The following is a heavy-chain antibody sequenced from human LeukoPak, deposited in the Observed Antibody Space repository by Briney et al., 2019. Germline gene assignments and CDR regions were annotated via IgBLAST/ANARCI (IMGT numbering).Heavy chain of an antibody. Sequence: PGGSLRLSCAASGFTFSSYSMNWVRQAPGKGLEWVSSISSSSSYIYYADSVKGRFTISRDNAKNSLYLQMNSLRAEDTAVYYCARDRGRDYGGNSPLYWGQGTLVTVCS. CDR1: GFTFSSYS. V-gene: IGHV3-21*01. J-gene: IGHJ4*02. D-gene: IGHD4-17*01. CDR2: ISSSSSYI. CDR3: ARDRGRDYGGNSPLY.